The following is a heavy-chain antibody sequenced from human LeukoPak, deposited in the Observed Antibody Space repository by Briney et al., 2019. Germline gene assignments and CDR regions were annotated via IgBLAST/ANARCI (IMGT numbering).Heavy chain of an antibody. CDR1: GFTFSSYW. CDR3: ARARGSRFLDSFGV. V-gene: IGHV3-30-3*01. D-gene: IGHD3-3*01. Sequence: GGSLRLSCAASGFTFSSYWMSWVRQAPGKGLEWVTIISYDGSNKYYADSVRGRFTISRDNSKNTLYLQMNSLRAEDSAVYYCARARGSRFLDSFGVWGQGTLVTVSS. CDR2: ISYDGSNK. J-gene: IGHJ4*02.